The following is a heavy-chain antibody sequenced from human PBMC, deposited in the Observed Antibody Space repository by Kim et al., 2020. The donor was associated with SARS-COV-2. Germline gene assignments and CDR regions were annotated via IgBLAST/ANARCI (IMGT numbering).Heavy chain of an antibody. J-gene: IGHJ4*02. CDR2: IRSKVYGGTT. CDR1: GFTFGDYG. Sequence: GGSLRLSCAASGFTFGDYGMSWFRQAPGKGLEWVGFIRSKVYGGTTEYAASVKGRFTISRDDSKSIAYLQMNSLKTEDTAVYHCEYGDSQSDYWGQGTLVTVSS. D-gene: IGHD4-17*01. CDR3: EYGDSQSDY. V-gene: IGHV3-49*03.